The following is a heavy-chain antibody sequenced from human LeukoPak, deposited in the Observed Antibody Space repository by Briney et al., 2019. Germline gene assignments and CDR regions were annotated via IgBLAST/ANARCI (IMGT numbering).Heavy chain of an antibody. Sequence: GGSLRLSCAASGFTFSSYAMSWVRQAPGKGLEWVSDISGSGGSTYYADSVKGRFTISRDNSKNTLYLQMNSLRAEDTAVYYCAKDSQYYFDSSGYSDYWGQGTLVTVSS. CDR3: AKDSQYYFDSSGYSDY. J-gene: IGHJ4*02. CDR2: ISGSGGST. CDR1: GFTFSSYA. D-gene: IGHD3-22*01. V-gene: IGHV3-23*01.